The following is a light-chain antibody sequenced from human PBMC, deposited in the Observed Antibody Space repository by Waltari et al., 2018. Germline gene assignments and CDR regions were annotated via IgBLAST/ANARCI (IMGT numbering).Light chain of an antibody. Sequence: QSALTQPRSVSGSPGQSVTISCTGTSSDVGNYNYVSWYQQHPGKAPKLIIYGVSDRPSGVPDRFSGSKSGTTASLTISGLQAEDEADYHCCSYAGSYTWVFGGGTKLTVL. CDR3: CSYAGSYTWV. V-gene: IGLV2-11*01. CDR1: SSDVGNYNY. J-gene: IGLJ3*02. CDR2: GVS.